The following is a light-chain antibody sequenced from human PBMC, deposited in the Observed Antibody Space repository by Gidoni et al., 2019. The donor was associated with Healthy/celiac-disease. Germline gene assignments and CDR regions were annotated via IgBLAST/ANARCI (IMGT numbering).Light chain of an antibody. CDR2: DVS. V-gene: IGLV2-14*03. CDR3: SSYTSSSTLVV. J-gene: IGLJ2*01. Sequence: QSALTQPASVSVSPGQSITISCTGTSSDVGGYNYVSWYQQHPGQAPKLMIYDVSNRPSGVSTRFSGSKSGNTASLTISGLQAEDEADYYCSSYTSSSTLVVFGGGPKLAVL. CDR1: SSDVGGYNY.